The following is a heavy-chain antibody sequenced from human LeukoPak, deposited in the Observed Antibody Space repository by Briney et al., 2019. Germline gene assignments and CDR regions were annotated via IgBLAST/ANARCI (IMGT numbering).Heavy chain of an antibody. D-gene: IGHD3-3*01. CDR1: GYTFTSYG. J-gene: IGHJ4*02. V-gene: IGHV1-18*01. Sequence: ASVKVSCKASGYTFTSYGISWVRQAPGQGLEGMGWISAYSCNTNYAQKLQGRVTMTTDTSTSKAYMELRSLRSDDTAVYYGARVPAWPYDFWSGYSSFDYWGQGTLVTVSS. CDR3: ARVPAWPYDFWSGYSSFDY. CDR2: ISAYSCNT.